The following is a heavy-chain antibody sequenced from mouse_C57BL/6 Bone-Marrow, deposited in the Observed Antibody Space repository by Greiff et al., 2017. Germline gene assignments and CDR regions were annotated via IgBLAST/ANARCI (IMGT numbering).Heavy chain of an antibody. CDR1: GYTFTSYG. D-gene: IGHD1-1*01. J-gene: IGHJ2*01. Sequence: QVQLQQPGAELARPGASVKLSCKASGYTFTSYGISWVKQRTGQGLEWIGEIYPRSGNTYYNEKFKGKATLTADKSSSTAYMELRSLTSEDSAVYFCARFPYYYGSNYFDYWGQGTTLTVSS. CDR2: IYPRSGNT. CDR3: ARFPYYYGSNYFDY. V-gene: IGHV1-81*01.